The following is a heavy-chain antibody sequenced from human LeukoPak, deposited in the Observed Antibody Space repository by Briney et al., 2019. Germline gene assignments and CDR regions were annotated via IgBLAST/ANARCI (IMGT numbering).Heavy chain of an antibody. D-gene: IGHD5-18*01. CDR2: IKQDGSEK. J-gene: IGHJ4*02. Sequence: GGSLRLSCAASGFTFSSYWMSWVRQAPGKGLEWVANIKQDGSEKYYVDSVKGRFTISRDNAKNSLYLQMNSLRAEDTAVYYCARGIQLWLRTTRRGFDYWGQGTLVTVSS. CDR1: GFTFSSYW. CDR3: ARGIQLWLRTTRRGFDY. V-gene: IGHV3-7*01.